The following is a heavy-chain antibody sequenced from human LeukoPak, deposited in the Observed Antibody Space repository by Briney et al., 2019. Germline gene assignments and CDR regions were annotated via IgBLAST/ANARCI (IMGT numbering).Heavy chain of an antibody. CDR3: ARHRGAIDY. V-gene: IGHV4-34*01. CDR1: GGSFSGYY. J-gene: IGHJ4*02. Sequence: SETLSLTCAVYGGSFSGYYWSWIRRPPGKGPEWIGEINHSGSTNYNPSLKSRVTISVDTSKNQFSLKLSSVTAADTAVYYCARHRGAIDYWGQGTLVTVSS. CDR2: INHSGST.